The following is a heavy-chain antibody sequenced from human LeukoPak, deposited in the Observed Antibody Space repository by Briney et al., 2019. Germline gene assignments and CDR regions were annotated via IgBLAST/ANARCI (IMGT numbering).Heavy chain of an antibody. D-gene: IGHD6-19*01. CDR2: ISYDGSNK. V-gene: IGHV3-30*18. J-gene: IGHJ4*02. Sequence: GGSLRLSCAASGFTFSSYGMHWVRQAPGQGLGREAVISYDGSNKYYADSVKGRFTISRDNSKNTLYLQMNSLRAEDTAVYYCAKGGIAVALNPFDYWGQGTLVTVSS. CDR3: AKGGIAVALNPFDY. CDR1: GFTFSSYG.